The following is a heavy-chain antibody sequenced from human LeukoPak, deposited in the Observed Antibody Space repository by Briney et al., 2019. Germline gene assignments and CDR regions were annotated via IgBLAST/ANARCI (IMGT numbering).Heavy chain of an antibody. CDR2: IYYSGST. Sequence: PSETLSLTCTVSGGSISSYYWSWIRQPPGKGLEWIGYIYYSGSTNSNPSLKSRVTISVDTSKNQFSLKLSSVTAADTAVYYCARGGGQQLVSWDYWGQGTLVTVSS. CDR3: ARGGGQQLVSWDY. D-gene: IGHD6-13*01. J-gene: IGHJ4*02. V-gene: IGHV4-59*01. CDR1: GGSISSYY.